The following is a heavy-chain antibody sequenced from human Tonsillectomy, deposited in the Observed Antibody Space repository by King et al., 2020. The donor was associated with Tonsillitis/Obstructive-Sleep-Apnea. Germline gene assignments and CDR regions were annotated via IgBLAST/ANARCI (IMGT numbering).Heavy chain of an antibody. V-gene: IGHV4-59*08. D-gene: IGHD4-17*01. Sequence: VQLQESGPGLVKPSVTLSLTCTVSGGSISSYCWSWIRQPPGKGLEWIGYIYYSGSTKYNPSLKSRVTISVDTSKNQFSLKLSSVTAADTAVYYCARLVATVTTSGFYYYYYAMDVWGQGTTVTVSS. J-gene: IGHJ6*02. CDR3: ARLVATVTTSGFYYYYYAMDV. CDR2: IYYSGST. CDR1: GGSISSYC.